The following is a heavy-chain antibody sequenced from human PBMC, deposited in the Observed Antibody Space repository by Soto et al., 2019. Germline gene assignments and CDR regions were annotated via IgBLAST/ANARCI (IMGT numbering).Heavy chain of an antibody. J-gene: IGHJ4*02. V-gene: IGHV4-4*07. CDR2: IYTSGST. CDR3: ARDRPRNYGSGSYRTGGYFDY. Sequence: KPSETLSLTCTVSGGSISSYYWSWIRQPAGKGLEWIGRIYTSGSTNYNPSLKSRVTMSVDTSKNQFSLKLSSVTAADTAVYYCARDRPRNYGSGSYRTGGYFDYWGQGTLVTVSS. D-gene: IGHD3-10*01. CDR1: GGSISSYY.